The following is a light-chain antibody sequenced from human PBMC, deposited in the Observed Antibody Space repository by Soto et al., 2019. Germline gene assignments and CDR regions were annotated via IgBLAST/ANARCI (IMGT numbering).Light chain of an antibody. J-gene: IGLJ2*01. V-gene: IGLV4-69*01. CDR1: SGHSSYA. CDR3: QTWGTGIQV. CDR2: LNSDGSH. Sequence: QSVLTQSPSASASLGASVKLTCTLSSGHSSYAIAWHQQQPEKGPRYLMNLNSDGSHSKGDGIPDRFSGSSSGAERYLTISSLQSEDEADYYCQTWGTGIQVFGGGTQLTVL.